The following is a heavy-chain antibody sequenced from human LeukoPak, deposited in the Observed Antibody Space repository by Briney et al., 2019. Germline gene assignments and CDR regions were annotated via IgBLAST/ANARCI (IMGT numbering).Heavy chain of an antibody. D-gene: IGHD3-9*01. V-gene: IGHV3-30*18. CDR3: AKYDILTGYYNDY. J-gene: IGHJ4*02. CDR2: ISYDGSNK. Sequence: PGGSLRLSCAASGFTFSSYGMHWVRQAPGKGLEWMAVISYDGSNKYYADSVKGRFTISRDNSKNTLYLQMNSLRAEDTAVYYCAKYDILTGYYNDYWGQGTLVTVSS. CDR1: GFTFSSYG.